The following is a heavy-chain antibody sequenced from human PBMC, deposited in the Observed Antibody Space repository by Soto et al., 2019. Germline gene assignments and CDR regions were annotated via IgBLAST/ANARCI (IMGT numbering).Heavy chain of an antibody. D-gene: IGHD2-15*01. CDR3: ARWCSGGSCYYYYGMDV. Sequence: QVQLQESGPGLVKPSQTLSLTCTVSGGSISSGGYYWSWIRQHPGKGLEWIGYIYYSGSTYYNPSLKIRVTISVDSSKNQFSLKLSSVTAADTAVYYCARWCSGGSCYYYYGMDVWGQGTTVTVSS. CDR2: IYYSGST. V-gene: IGHV4-31*03. J-gene: IGHJ6*02. CDR1: GGSISSGGYY.